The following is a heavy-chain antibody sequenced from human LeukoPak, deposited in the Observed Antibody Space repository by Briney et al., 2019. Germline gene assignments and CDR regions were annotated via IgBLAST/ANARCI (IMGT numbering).Heavy chain of an antibody. CDR1: GGPISTYY. D-gene: IGHD6-13*01. CDR2: FGDSGST. J-gene: IGHJ5*02. V-gene: IGHV4-59*13. Sequence: ASETLSLTCTVSGGPISTYYWSWFRRFRGKGLEGIGYFGDSGSTDYNPALKSRVTISVDTSKNQFSLMLSSVAAADTAVYYCARVRQQLVVGWFDPWGQGTLVTVSS. CDR3: ARVRQQLVVGWFDP.